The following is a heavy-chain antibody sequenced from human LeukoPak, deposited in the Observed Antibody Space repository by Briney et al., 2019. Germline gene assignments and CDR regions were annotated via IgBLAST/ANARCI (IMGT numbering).Heavy chain of an antibody. CDR3: ARSQGYSSGWYRHYYYGMDV. CDR1: GYTFTGYY. CDR2: INPNSGGT. J-gene: IGHJ6*02. V-gene: IGHV1-2*02. Sequence: ASVKVSCKASGYTFTGYYMHWVRQAPGQGLEWMGWINPNSGGTNYAQKFQGRVTMTRDRSISTAYMELRRLRSDDTAVYYCARSQGYSSGWYRHYYYGMDVWGQGTTVTVSS. D-gene: IGHD6-19*01.